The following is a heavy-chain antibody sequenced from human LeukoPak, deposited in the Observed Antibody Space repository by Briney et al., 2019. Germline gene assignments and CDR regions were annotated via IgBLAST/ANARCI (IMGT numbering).Heavy chain of an antibody. Sequence: ASVKVSCKVSGYTLTELSMHWVRQAPGKGLEWMGGFDPEDGETIYAQKFQGRVTMTEDTSTDTAYMELSSLRSEATAVYYCATAVHSSSTSCMDVWGKGTTVTVSS. D-gene: IGHD2-2*01. CDR1: GYTLTELS. CDR2: FDPEDGET. J-gene: IGHJ6*04. V-gene: IGHV1-24*01. CDR3: ATAVHSSSTSCMDV.